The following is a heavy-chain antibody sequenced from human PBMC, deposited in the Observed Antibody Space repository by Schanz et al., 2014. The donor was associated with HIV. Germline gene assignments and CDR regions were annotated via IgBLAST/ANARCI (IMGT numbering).Heavy chain of an antibody. CDR3: AKDRNYYDNRYLGKGNYYYYYGMDV. D-gene: IGHD3-22*01. V-gene: IGHV3-74*01. CDR1: GSTFSSYW. Sequence: EVQLVESGGGLVQPGGSLRLSCAASGSTFSSYWMHWVRQAPGKGLVWVSRINSDGSSTNYADSVKGRLTISRDNAKNTLYLQMNSLRAEDTAVYYCAKDRNYYDNRYLGKGNYYYYYGMDVWGQGTTVTVSS. J-gene: IGHJ6*02. CDR2: INSDGSST.